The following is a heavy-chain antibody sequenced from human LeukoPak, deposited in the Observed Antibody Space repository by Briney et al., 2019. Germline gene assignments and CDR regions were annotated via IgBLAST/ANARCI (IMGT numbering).Heavy chain of an antibody. V-gene: IGHV4-30-4*01. Sequence: PSETLSLTCTVSGRSISSGDYYWSWIRQPPGKGLEWIGYIYYSGSTYYNPSLKSRVTISVDTSKNQFSLKLSSVTAADTAVYYCARAVEITMIVVVSHFDYWGQGTLVTVSS. D-gene: IGHD3-22*01. CDR1: GRSISSGDYY. CDR3: ARAVEITMIVVVSHFDY. CDR2: IYYSGST. J-gene: IGHJ4*02.